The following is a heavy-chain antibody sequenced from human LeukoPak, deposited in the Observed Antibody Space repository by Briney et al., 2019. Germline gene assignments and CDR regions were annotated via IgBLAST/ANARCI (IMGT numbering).Heavy chain of an antibody. V-gene: IGHV1-69*05. Sequence: SVKVSCKGSGGTFSSYAISWVRQAPGQGLEWMGRIIPIFGTANYAQKFQGRVTITTDESTSTAYMELSSLRSEDTAVYYCAREGFTMIVVEMSGIFDYWGQGTLVTVSS. CDR1: GGTFSSYA. CDR2: IIPIFGTA. CDR3: AREGFTMIVVEMSGIFDY. J-gene: IGHJ4*02. D-gene: IGHD3-22*01.